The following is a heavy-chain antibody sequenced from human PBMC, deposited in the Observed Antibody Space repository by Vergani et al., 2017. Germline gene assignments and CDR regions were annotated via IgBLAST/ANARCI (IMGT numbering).Heavy chain of an antibody. J-gene: IGHJ4*02. CDR1: VYTFTNYY. CDR3: ARPHGDILPPDPRRLDY. V-gene: IGHV1-46*03. Sequence: QVLLVQSGAEVKKHGASVRVSCKTSVYTFTNYYIHWVRQAPGQGLEWMGIINPSGGSTTYAQQFQGRLTMTRDTSTSTVYMDLSNLRSEDTAVYYCARPHGDILPPDPRRLDYWGQGTLVTVSS. CDR2: INPSGGST.